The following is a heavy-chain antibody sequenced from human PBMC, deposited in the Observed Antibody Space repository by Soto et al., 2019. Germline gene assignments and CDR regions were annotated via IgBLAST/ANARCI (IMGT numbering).Heavy chain of an antibody. J-gene: IGHJ6*02. CDR2: IIPIFGTA. Sequence: ASVKVSCKASGGTFSSYAISWVRQAPGQGLEWMGGIIPIFGTANYAQKFQGRVTITADESTSTAYMELSSLRSEDTAVYYCARGDSSSWLSNYYYGMDVWGQGTTVTVSS. V-gene: IGHV1-69*13. CDR3: ARGDSSSWLSNYYYGMDV. D-gene: IGHD6-13*01. CDR1: GGTFSSYA.